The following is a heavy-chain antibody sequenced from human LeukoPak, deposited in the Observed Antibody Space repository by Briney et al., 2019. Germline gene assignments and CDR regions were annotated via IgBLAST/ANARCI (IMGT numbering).Heavy chain of an antibody. Sequence: PGRSLRLSCAASGFTFSSYGMHWVRQAPGKGLEWVAVISYDGSNKYYADSVKGRFTISRDNSKNTLYLQMNSLRAEDTAVYYCEKDRKYGDYSLRTDAFDLWRQGTILSVSS. D-gene: IGHD4-17*01. CDR2: ISYDGSNK. V-gene: IGHV3-30*18. CDR1: GFTFSSYG. CDR3: EKDRKYGDYSLRTDAFDL. J-gene: IGHJ3*01.